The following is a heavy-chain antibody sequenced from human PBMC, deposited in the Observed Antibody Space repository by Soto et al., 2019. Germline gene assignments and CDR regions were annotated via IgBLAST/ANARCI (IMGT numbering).Heavy chain of an antibody. CDR1: GFTFSSYA. V-gene: IGHV3-23*01. J-gene: IGHJ6*02. D-gene: IGHD3-10*01. CDR3: ARGDLGGSGSPASYYYSGLDV. CDR2: VSAGGDMT. Sequence: DVQLLESGGHLVQPGGSLRLSCAASGFTFSSYAMSWVRQAPGKGLEWVSSVSAGGDMTYYSDSVKGRFTISRDNSNNALFLQMNSLRIEDSALYYCARGDLGGSGSPASYYYSGLDVWGQGATVTV.